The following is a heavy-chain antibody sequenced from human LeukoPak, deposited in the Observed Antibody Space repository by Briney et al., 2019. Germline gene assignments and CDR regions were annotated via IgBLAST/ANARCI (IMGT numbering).Heavy chain of an antibody. CDR3: ARVTAYGGNSAAFDI. CDR1: GGSISSYY. V-gene: IGHV4-59*01. CDR2: IYYSGST. J-gene: IGHJ3*02. Sequence: SETLSLTCTVSGGSISSYYWSWIRQPPGKGLEWIGYIYYSGSTNYNPSLKSRVTISVDTSKNQFSLKLSSVTAADTAVYYCARVTAYGGNSAAFDIWGQGTMVTVSS. D-gene: IGHD4-23*01.